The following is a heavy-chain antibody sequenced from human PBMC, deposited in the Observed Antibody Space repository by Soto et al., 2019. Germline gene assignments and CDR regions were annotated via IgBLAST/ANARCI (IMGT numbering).Heavy chain of an antibody. V-gene: IGHV1-69*06. J-gene: IGHJ1*01. Sequence: QVQVVQSGAEVKKPGSSVKISCKASGRIFSSFPTSWVRQAPGQGLEWMGGVISASGSVTYAPKFQGRVTMTAVNSAGIGYMELTSLTSEHTAIYYCARVGSRDAYNYVLDQWGPGTMVTVSS. CDR3: ARVGSRDAYNYVLDQ. CDR1: GRIFSSFP. D-gene: IGHD5-18*01. CDR2: VISASGSV.